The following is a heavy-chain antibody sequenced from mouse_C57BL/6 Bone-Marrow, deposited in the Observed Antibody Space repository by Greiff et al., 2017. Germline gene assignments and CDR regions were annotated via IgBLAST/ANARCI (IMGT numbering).Heavy chain of an antibody. CDR3: TRNYGSSYGYFDV. CDR2: IYPGNSDT. Sequence: EVQLQQSGTVLARPGASVKMSCKTSGYTFTSYWMHWVKQRPGQGLEWIGAIYPGNSDTSYNQKFKGKDKLTSVTSASTAYMELSSLTNEDSAVYYCTRNYGSSYGYFDVWGTVPTVTVAS. J-gene: IGHJ1*03. CDR1: GYTFTSYW. V-gene: IGHV1-5*01. D-gene: IGHD1-1*01.